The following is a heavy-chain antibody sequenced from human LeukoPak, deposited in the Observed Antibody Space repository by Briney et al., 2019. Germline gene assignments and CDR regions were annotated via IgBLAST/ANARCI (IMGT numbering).Heavy chain of an antibody. CDR2: IYNGVNT. V-gene: IGHV4-61*01. D-gene: IGHD1-26*01. CDR3: ARSRAFNSGAFDP. CDR1: GASVSSASY. J-gene: IGHJ5*02. Sequence: KPSETLSLTCTVSGASVSSASYWTWIRQPPGKELKGIAHIYNGVNTNYNPSLKSRVTISVDTSKNQFSLRLNSVTAADTAVYYCARSRAFNSGAFDPWGQGSLVTVSS.